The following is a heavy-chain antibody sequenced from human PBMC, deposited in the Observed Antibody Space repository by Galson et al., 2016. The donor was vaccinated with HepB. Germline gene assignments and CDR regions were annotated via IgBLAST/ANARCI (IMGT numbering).Heavy chain of an antibody. J-gene: IGHJ4*02. V-gene: IGHV3-30*03. Sequence: SLRLSCAASGFTFSSYGMHWVRQAPGKGLEWVAVVSYDGSNKYYADSVKGRFTISRDNSKNTLYLQMNSLRAEDTAVYYCARGDIVGAIFDYWGQGTLVTVSS. CDR2: VSYDGSNK. D-gene: IGHD1-26*01. CDR3: ARGDIVGAIFDY. CDR1: GFTFSSYG.